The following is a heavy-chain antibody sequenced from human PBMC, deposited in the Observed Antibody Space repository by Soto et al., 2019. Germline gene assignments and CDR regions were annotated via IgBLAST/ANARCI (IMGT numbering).Heavy chain of an antibody. CDR1: GASISNYY. CDR2: IDGSGNT. V-gene: IGHV4-4*07. D-gene: IGHD6-13*01. CDR3: ARESRSVAGTVEY. J-gene: IGHJ4*02. Sequence: PSLTCTVSGASISNYYWSWIWRPAGKGLEWIGRIDGSGNTNYNPSLKSRVTMSVDPSKNQFSLKLSSVTAADTAVYYCARESRSVAGTVEYWGQGTLVTVSS.